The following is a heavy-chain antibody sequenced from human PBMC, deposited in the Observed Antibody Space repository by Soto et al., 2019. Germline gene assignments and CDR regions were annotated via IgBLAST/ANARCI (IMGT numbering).Heavy chain of an antibody. CDR1: GFTFSSYG. Sequence: GGSLRLSCAASGFTFSSYGMHWVRQAPGKGLEWVAVIWYDGSNKFYADSVKGRFTISRDNSKNTLYLQMNSLRAEDTAVYYCARAVYSSGWYYGYWGQGTLVTVSS. V-gene: IGHV3-33*01. CDR2: IWYDGSNK. CDR3: ARAVYSSGWYYGY. D-gene: IGHD6-13*01. J-gene: IGHJ4*02.